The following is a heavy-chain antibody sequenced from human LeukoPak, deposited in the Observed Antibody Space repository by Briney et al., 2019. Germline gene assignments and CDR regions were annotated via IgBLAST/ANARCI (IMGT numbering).Heavy chain of an antibody. Sequence: GGSLRLSCAASGFTFSTYAMTWLRQAPGKGLEWVSSISSSSSYIYYADSVKGRFTISRDNAKNSLYLQMNSLRAEDTAVYYCARSYSSGWYRSLFDYWGQGTLVTVSS. J-gene: IGHJ4*02. D-gene: IGHD6-19*01. CDR3: ARSYSSGWYRSLFDY. CDR1: GFTFSTYA. V-gene: IGHV3-21*01. CDR2: ISSSSSYI.